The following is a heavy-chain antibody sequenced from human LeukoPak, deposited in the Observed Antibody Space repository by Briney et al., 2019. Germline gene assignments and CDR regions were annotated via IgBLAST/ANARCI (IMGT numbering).Heavy chain of an antibody. Sequence: GGSLRLSCEASGFTFDEYGMSWVRQAPGKGLEWVSGISLNGGSSGYADSVKGRFTISRDNAKNSLYLQMNSLRVEDTALYYCVRSITMFQHWGQGTLVSVSS. CDR1: GFTFDEYG. CDR2: ISLNGGSS. V-gene: IGHV3-20*04. CDR3: VRSITMFQH. J-gene: IGHJ1*01. D-gene: IGHD3-10*01.